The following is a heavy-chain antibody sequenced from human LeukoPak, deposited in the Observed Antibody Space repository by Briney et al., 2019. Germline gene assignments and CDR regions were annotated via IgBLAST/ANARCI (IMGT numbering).Heavy chain of an antibody. CDR1: RFTFSIYC. Sequence: PGGSLRLSCAASRFTFSIYCMSWVCQAPGKGLECVANIKKDGSEIHYVDSVRGRFTISRDNAKNSLYLQMNSLRVEDTAVYYCARDTRGIFDYWGQGTLVTVSS. V-gene: IGHV3-7*01. D-gene: IGHD3-10*01. J-gene: IGHJ4*02. CDR3: ARDTRGIFDY. CDR2: IKKDGSEI.